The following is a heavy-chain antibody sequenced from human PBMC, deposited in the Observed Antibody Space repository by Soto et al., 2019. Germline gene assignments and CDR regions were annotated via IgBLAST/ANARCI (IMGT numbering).Heavy chain of an antibody. CDR2: IWYDGSNK. Sequence: PGGSLRLSCAASGFTFSSYGMHWVRQAPGKGLEWVAVIWYDGSNKYYADSVKGRFTISRDNSKNTLYLQMNSLGAEDTAVYYCARAARGDPCGYARPYGMDVGGQGTTVTVSS. CDR3: ARAARGDPCGYARPYGMDV. J-gene: IGHJ6*02. V-gene: IGHV3-33*01. D-gene: IGHD3-22*01. CDR1: GFTFSSYG.